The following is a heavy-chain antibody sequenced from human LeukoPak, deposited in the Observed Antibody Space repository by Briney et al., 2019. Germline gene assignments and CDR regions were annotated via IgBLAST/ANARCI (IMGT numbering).Heavy chain of an antibody. Sequence: PWGSLRLSCAASGFTFSSYGMHWVRQAPGKGLEWVAVISYDGSNKYYADSVKGRFTISRDNSKNTLYLQMNSLRAEDTAVYYCATDQGRYSGSYYYYYGMDVWGQGTTVTVSS. V-gene: IGHV3-30*03. CDR1: GFTFSSYG. CDR2: ISYDGSNK. J-gene: IGHJ6*02. CDR3: ATDQGRYSGSYYYYYGMDV. D-gene: IGHD1-26*01.